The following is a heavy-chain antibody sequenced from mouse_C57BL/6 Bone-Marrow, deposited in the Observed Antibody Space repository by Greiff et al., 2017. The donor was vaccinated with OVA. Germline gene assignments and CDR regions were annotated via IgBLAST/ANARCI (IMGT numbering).Heavy chain of an antibody. CDR2: IDPENGDT. CDR3: TTYDGSSSYGFDY. V-gene: IGHV14-4*01. Sequence: EVQGVESGAELVRPGASVKLSCTASGFNIKDDYMHWVKQRPEQGLEWIGWIDPENGDTEYASKFQGKATITADTSSNTAYLQLSSLTSEDTAVYYCTTYDGSSSYGFDYWGQGTTLTVSS. CDR1: GFNIKDDY. D-gene: IGHD1-1*01. J-gene: IGHJ2*01.